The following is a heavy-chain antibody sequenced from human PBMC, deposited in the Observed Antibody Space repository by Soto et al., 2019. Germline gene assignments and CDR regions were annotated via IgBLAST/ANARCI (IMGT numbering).Heavy chain of an antibody. J-gene: IGHJ6*02. CDR3: ARPYDSSDYYGGGMDV. CDR1: GGTFNNNA. Sequence: HVQLVQSGAEVKKPGSSVKVSCKASGGTFNNNAISWVRQAPGQGLEWMGGIIPILGTANYAQKFRGRVTITADESTSTGYMDLSSLRSEDTAVYYCARPYDSSDYYGGGMDVWGQGTTVTVSS. V-gene: IGHV1-69*01. CDR2: IIPILGTA. D-gene: IGHD3-22*01.